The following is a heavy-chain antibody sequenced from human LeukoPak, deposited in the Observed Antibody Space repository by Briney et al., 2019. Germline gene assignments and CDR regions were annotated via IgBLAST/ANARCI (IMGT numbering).Heavy chain of an antibody. Sequence: SETLSLTCTVSGGSISSGSYYWSWIRQPAGKGLEWIGRIYTSGSTNYNPSLKSRVTISVDTSKNQFSLKLSSVTAADTAVYYCARENDYGEGMDVWGKGTTVTISS. CDR1: GGSISSGSYY. V-gene: IGHV4-61*02. CDR2: IYTSGST. D-gene: IGHD4-17*01. CDR3: ARENDYGEGMDV. J-gene: IGHJ6*03.